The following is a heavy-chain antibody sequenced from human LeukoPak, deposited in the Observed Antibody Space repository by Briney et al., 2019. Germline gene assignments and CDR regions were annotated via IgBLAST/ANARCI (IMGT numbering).Heavy chain of an antibody. D-gene: IGHD3-3*01. V-gene: IGHV4-59*01. CDR2: IYYSGST. Sequence: SETLSLTCTVSGGSISSYYWSWIRQPPGKGLEWIGYIYYSGSTNYNPSLKSRVTISVDTSKNQFSLKLSSVTAADTAVYYCARTPYYDFWSGYPNWFDPWGQGTLVTVSS. J-gene: IGHJ5*02. CDR3: ARTPYYDFWSGYPNWFDP. CDR1: GGSISSYY.